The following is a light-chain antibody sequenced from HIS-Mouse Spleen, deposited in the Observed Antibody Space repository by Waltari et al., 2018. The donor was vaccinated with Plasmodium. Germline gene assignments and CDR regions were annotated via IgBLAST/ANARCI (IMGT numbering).Light chain of an antibody. J-gene: IGKJ3*01. CDR3: QQYNNWSFT. Sequence: EIVMTQSPATLSVSPGERATLSCRASQSVRSNLAWYQQKPGQAPGLLLYGASTRATGIPAMFSGSGSGTEFTLTISSLQSEDFAVYYCQQYNNWSFTFGPGTKVDIK. CDR1: QSVRSN. CDR2: GAS. V-gene: IGKV3-15*01.